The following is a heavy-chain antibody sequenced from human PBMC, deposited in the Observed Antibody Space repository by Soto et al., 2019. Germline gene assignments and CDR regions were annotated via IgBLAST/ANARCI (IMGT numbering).Heavy chain of an antibody. CDR2: ISGSGGST. Sequence: EVQLLESGGGLVQPGGSLRLSCAASGFTFSSYAMSWVRQAPGKGLEWVSAISGSGGSTYYADAVKGRFTISRDNSKNTLYLQMNSLRAEDMAVYYCAKDGKWERLRGWYFDLWGRGTLVTVSS. V-gene: IGHV3-23*01. D-gene: IGHD1-26*01. CDR1: GFTFSSYA. CDR3: AKDGKWERLRGWYFDL. J-gene: IGHJ2*01.